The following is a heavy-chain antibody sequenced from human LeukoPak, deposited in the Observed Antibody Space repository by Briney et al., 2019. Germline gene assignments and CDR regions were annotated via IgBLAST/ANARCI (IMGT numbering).Heavy chain of an antibody. V-gene: IGHV4-34*01. CDR2: INHSGST. CDR1: GGSFSGYY. Sequence: SETLSLTCAVYGGSFSGYYWSWIRQPPGKGLEWIGEINHSGSTNYNPSLKSRVTISVDTSKNQFSLKLSSVTAADTAVYYCARGRSGPQRYCSSTSCSHYRRGGPYGMDVWGQGTTVTVSS. D-gene: IGHD2-2*01. CDR3: ARGRSGPQRYCSSTSCSHYRRGGPYGMDV. J-gene: IGHJ6*02.